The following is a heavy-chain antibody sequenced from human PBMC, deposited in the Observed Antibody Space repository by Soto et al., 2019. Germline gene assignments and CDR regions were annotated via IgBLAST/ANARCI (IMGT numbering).Heavy chain of an antibody. CDR1: GYTFTNYG. V-gene: IGHV1-18*01. Sequence: QVQLVQSGAEVKKPGASVKVSCKASGYTFTNYGISWVRQAPGQGLEWMGWISANNGNTNYAQKFQGRVTMTTDTTASKAYMELRSMRSDDTAVYYCAWDSVYVSGCSCNPFDYWGQGTLVTVSS. CDR3: AWDSVYVSGCSCNPFDY. J-gene: IGHJ4*02. D-gene: IGHD2-15*01. CDR2: ISANNGNT.